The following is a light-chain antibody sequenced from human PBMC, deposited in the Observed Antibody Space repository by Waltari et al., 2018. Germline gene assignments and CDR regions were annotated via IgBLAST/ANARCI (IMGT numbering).Light chain of an antibody. Sequence: AIRMTQSPSSLSASTGDRVTIPCRASQGVSRYLAWYQQKPGKAPNLLIYAASTLQSGVPSRFSGSGSGTDFSLIISCLQSEDFATYYCQQYYSYPWTFGQGTKVEI. CDR2: AAS. CDR1: QGVSRY. CDR3: QQYYSYPWT. J-gene: IGKJ1*01. V-gene: IGKV1-8*01.